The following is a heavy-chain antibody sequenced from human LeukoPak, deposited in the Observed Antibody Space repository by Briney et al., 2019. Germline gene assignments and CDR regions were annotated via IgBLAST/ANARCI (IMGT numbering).Heavy chain of an antibody. CDR3: ARDPRGVPAATPLIYYYYYMDV. V-gene: IGHV3-7*03. Sequence: GGSLRLSCAASGFTFSSYWMSWVRQAPGKGLEWVANIRPDGSEKYYVDSVKGRLTISRDNAKNSLSLQMNSLRSDDTAVYYCARDPRGVPAATPLIYYYYYMDVWGKGTTVTVSS. CDR2: IRPDGSEK. D-gene: IGHD2-2*01. CDR1: GFTFSSYW. J-gene: IGHJ6*03.